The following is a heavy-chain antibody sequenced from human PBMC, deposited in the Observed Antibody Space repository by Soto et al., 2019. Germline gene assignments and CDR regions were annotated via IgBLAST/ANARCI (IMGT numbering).Heavy chain of an antibody. CDR1: GFSFTTFA. CDR3: AKDDFTDRGDDYFDY. V-gene: IGHV3-23*01. Sequence: GGSLRLSCAASGFSFTTFAMSWVRQAPGKGLEWGAGIGASGDTPWSADPVKGRLSISRDNSKNTLYLQLNSLRFEDTAVYYCAKDDFTDRGDDYFDYWGPGTLVTVSS. CDR2: IGASGDTP. D-gene: IGHD2-21*02. J-gene: IGHJ4*02.